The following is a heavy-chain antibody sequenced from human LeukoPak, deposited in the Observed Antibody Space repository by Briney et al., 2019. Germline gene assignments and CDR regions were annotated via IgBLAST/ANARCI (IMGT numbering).Heavy chain of an antibody. V-gene: IGHV3-48*03. CDR3: ARASHYDFWSGYSPDY. D-gene: IGHD3-3*01. Sequence: PGGSLRLSCAASGFTFSSYEMNWVRQAPGKGLEWVSYISSSGSTIYYADSVKGRFTISRDNAKNSLYLQMNSLRAEDTAVYYCARASHYDFWSGYSPDYWGQGTLVTVSS. CDR1: GFTFSSYE. CDR2: ISSSGSTI. J-gene: IGHJ4*02.